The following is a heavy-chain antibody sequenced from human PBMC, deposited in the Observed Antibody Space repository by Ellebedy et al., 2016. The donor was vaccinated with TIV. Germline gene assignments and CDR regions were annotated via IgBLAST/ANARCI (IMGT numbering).Heavy chain of an antibody. V-gene: IGHV1-18*01. J-gene: IGHJ3*01. Sequence: ASVKVSCXASGYTFTTYGISWVRQAPGQGLEWMGWISANTGNTNYAQKFHGRVTMTTDTSTSTAYMELRSLRSDDTALYYCARVNYDILTAYPPEALDFWGQGTTVTVSS. CDR2: ISANTGNT. CDR1: GYTFTTYG. D-gene: IGHD3-9*01. CDR3: ARVNYDILTAYPPEALDF.